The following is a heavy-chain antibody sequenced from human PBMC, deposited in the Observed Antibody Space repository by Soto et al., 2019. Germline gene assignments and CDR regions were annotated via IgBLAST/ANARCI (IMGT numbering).Heavy chain of an antibody. CDR1: GYTLTELS. D-gene: IGHD3-16*02. CDR3: ATVTFGGVIVDAFDI. CDR2: FDPEDGET. V-gene: IGHV1-24*01. J-gene: IGHJ3*02. Sequence: ASVKVSCKVSGYTLTELSMHWVRQAPGKGLEWMGGFDPEDGETIYAQKFQGRVTMTEDTSTDTAYMELSSLRSEDTAVYYCATVTFGGVIVDAFDIWGQGTMVTVSS.